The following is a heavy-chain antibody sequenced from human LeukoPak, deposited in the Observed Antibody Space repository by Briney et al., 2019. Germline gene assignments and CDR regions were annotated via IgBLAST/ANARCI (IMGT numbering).Heavy chain of an antibody. D-gene: IGHD3-10*01. Sequence: SETLSLTCTVSGGSISSGSYYWSWIRQPAGKGLEWIGRIYTSGSTNYNPSLKSRVTISVDTSKNQFSLKLSSVTAADTAVYYCARGLGFARGDPVYFDYWGQGTLVTVSS. J-gene: IGHJ4*02. CDR2: IYTSGST. CDR3: ARGLGFARGDPVYFDY. CDR1: GGSISSGSYY. V-gene: IGHV4-61*02.